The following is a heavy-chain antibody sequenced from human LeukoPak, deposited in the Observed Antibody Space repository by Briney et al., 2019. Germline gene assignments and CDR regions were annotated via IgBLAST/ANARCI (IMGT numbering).Heavy chain of an antibody. D-gene: IGHD5-18*01. J-gene: IGHJ3*02. Sequence: GESLKISCKGSGYSFSTYWIGWVRQMPGKGLEWMGIIYPGDSDTRYSPSFQGQVTISADKSISTAYLQWSSLKASDTAMYYCARNKGYSYGYNHAFDIWGQGTMVTVSS. V-gene: IGHV5-51*01. CDR1: GYSFSTYW. CDR3: ARNKGYSYGYNHAFDI. CDR2: IYPGDSDT.